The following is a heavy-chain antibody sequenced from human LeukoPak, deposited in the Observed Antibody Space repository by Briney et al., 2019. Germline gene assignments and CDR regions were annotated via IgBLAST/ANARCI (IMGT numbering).Heavy chain of an antibody. V-gene: IGHV3-48*02. Sequence: PGGSLRLSCAASGFTFRTYTMNWVRQAPGKGLEWVSYISSSSSTIYYADSVKGRFTISRDNAKNSLYLQMNSLRDEDTAVYYCARGFRQWLDKPRAFDIWGQGTMVTVSS. CDR2: ISSSSSTI. CDR3: ARGFRQWLDKPRAFDI. D-gene: IGHD6-19*01. CDR1: GFTFRTYT. J-gene: IGHJ3*02.